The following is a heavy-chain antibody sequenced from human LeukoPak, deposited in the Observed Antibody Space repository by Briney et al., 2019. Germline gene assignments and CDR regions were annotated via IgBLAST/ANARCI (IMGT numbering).Heavy chain of an antibody. CDR1: GGSISIYY. Sequence: PSETLSLTCSVSGGSISIYYWSWIRQPPGKELEWIGYIYYSGSTNYNPSLKSRVTISVAPSKNQFSLKLSSVTAADTAVYYCARGLEWYNWFDPWGQGTLVTVSS. V-gene: IGHV4-59*01. D-gene: IGHD3-3*01. CDR3: ARGLEWYNWFDP. J-gene: IGHJ5*02. CDR2: IYYSGST.